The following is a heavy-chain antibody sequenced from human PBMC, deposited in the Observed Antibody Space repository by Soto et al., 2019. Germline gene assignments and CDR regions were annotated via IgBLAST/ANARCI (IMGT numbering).Heavy chain of an antibody. J-gene: IGHJ4*02. D-gene: IGHD6-6*01. V-gene: IGHV3-7*01. CDR1: GFSFSSYW. CDR3: AREDSSSSLPFDY. Sequence: GGSLRLSCAAAGFSFSSYWMSWVRQAPGKGLEWVANIKQDGSEKYYVDSVKGRFTISRDNAKNSLYLQMNSLRAEDTAVYYCAREDSSSSLPFDYWGQGTLVTVSS. CDR2: IKQDGSEK.